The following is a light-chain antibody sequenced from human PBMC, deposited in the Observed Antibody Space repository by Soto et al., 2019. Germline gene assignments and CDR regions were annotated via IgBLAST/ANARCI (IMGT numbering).Light chain of an antibody. Sequence: EIVLTQSPGTLSLSPGERATLSCRASQSVSSSYLAWYQQKPGQAPRLLIYGASSRATGIPDRFSGSWSGTDFTLTISRLEPEDFAVYYCQQYGSSPRTFGQGTTVEIK. CDR3: QQYGSSPRT. CDR1: QSVSSSY. V-gene: IGKV3-20*01. J-gene: IGKJ1*01. CDR2: GAS.